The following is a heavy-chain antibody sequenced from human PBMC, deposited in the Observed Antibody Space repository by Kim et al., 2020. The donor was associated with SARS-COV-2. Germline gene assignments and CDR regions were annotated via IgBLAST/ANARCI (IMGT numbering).Heavy chain of an antibody. CDR2: GNHSGIA. CDR3: ARGRAGVVPRPRLGLGPYYYYYAMDV. J-gene: IGHJ6*04. V-gene: IGHV4-34*01. Sequence: SETLSLTCAVSGGSFSTDSWIWIRLAPGTGMERIWVGNHSGIAKYHPSLNSRVRISVDTSTNQFSLKLPSVTAADTAAFYCARGRAGVVPRPRLGLGPYYYYYAMDVWGKGTTVTVSP. D-gene: IGHD3-3*01. CDR1: GGSFSTDS.